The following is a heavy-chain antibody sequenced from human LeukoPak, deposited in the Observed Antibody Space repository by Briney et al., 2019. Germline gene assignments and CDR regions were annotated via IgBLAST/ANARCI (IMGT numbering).Heavy chain of an antibody. CDR3: AKAGGDTTMIVVVIQYYFDY. D-gene: IGHD3-22*01. V-gene: IGHV3-23*01. J-gene: IGHJ4*02. CDR1: GFTFSSYA. CDR2: ISGSGGST. Sequence: PGGSLRLSCAASGFTFSSYAMSWVRQAPGKGLEWVSAISGSGGSTYYADSVKGRFTISRDNSKNTLYLQMNSLRAEDTAVYYCAKAGGDTTMIVVVIQYYFDYWGQGTLVTVSS.